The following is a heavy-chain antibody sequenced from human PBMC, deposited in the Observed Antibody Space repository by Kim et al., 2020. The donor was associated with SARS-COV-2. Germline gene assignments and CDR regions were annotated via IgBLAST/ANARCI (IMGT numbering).Heavy chain of an antibody. V-gene: IGHV3-23*01. Sequence: GGSLRLSCTASGFTFFGHALSWVRQAPGKGLEWVWCINRSDGTTYYADPVKGRFSFSRAGSRNTLYLQRTALSADATAAYYCRDGGWGWSWDHWRQGT. CDR1: GFTFFGHA. J-gene: IGHJ4*02. CDR3: RDGGWGWSWDH. CDR2: INRSDGTT. D-gene: IGHD2-21*01.